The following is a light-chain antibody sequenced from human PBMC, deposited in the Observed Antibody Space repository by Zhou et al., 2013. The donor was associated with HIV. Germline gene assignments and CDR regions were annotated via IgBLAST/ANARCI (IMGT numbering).Light chain of an antibody. Sequence: DIQMTQSPSTLSASVGDRVTITCRASQSLSSWLAWYQQKPGKAPKLLIYKASNLESGVPSRFSGSESGTEFTLTINSLQPDDFATYYCQQYNNYVLTFGGGTKVEIK. V-gene: IGKV1-5*03. J-gene: IGKJ4*01. CDR3: QQYNNYVLT. CDR1: QSLSSW. CDR2: KAS.